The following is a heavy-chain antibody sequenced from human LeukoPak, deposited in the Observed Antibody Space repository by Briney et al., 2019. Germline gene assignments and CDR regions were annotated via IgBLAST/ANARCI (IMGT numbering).Heavy chain of an antibody. J-gene: IGHJ5*02. D-gene: IGHD3-3*01. CDR3: ARHHIPSYDFWSGYNWFDP. CDR2: IYTSGST. Sequence: SETLSLTCTVSGGSISSYYWSWIRQPAGKGLEWIGRIYTSGSTNYNPSLKSRVTMSVDTSKNQFSLKLSSVTAADTAVYYCARHHIPSYDFWSGYNWFDPWGQGTLVTVSS. V-gene: IGHV4-4*07. CDR1: GGSISSYY.